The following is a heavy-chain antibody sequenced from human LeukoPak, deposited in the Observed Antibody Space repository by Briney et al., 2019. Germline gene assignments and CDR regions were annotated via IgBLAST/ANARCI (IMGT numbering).Heavy chain of an antibody. J-gene: IGHJ4*02. Sequence: PSETLSLTCAVYGGSFSGYYWSWIRQPPGKGLEWIGEINHSGSTNYNPSLKSRVTIEVDTSKNQFSLKVSSVTAADTAVYYCARRATSVDTGAFDDWGQGTLVTVSS. CDR1: GGSFSGYY. D-gene: IGHD5-18*01. CDR2: INHSGST. V-gene: IGHV4-34*01. CDR3: ARRATSVDTGAFDD.